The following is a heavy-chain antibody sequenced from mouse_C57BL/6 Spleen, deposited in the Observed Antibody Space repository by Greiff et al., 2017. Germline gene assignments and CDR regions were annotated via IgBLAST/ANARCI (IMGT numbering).Heavy chain of an antibody. J-gene: IGHJ2*01. CDR3: ARFGYDVRAYFDY. D-gene: IGHD2-2*01. CDR1: GYAFTNYL. V-gene: IGHV1-54*01. Sequence: VQLQQSGAELVRPGTSVKVSCKASGYAFTNYLIEWVKQRPGQGLEWIGVINPGSGGTNYNEKFKGKATLTADKSSSTANMQLSSLTSEDSAVYFCARFGYDVRAYFDYWGQGTTLTVSS. CDR2: INPGSGGT.